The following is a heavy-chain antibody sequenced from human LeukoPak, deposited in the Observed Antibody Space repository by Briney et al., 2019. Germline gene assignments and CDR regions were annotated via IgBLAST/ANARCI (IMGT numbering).Heavy chain of an antibody. CDR3: ARALQSDGWFDP. V-gene: IGHV4-38-2*02. J-gene: IGHJ5*02. Sequence: SETLSLTCTVSGYSISSGYYWGWIRQPPGKGLEWIGSIYYSGSTYYNPSLKSRVTISVDTSKNQFSLKLSSVTAADTAVYYCARALQSDGWFDPWGQGTLVTVSS. CDR1: GYSISSGYY. CDR2: IYYSGST. D-gene: IGHD2-21*01.